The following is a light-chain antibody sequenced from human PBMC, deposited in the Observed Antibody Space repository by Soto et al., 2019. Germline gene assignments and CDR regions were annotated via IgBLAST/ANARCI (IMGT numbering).Light chain of an antibody. CDR3: QQYDNLPLT. CDR1: QDISDY. J-gene: IGKJ4*01. V-gene: IGKV1-33*01. CDR2: DAS. Sequence: DIQMTQSPSSLSASVGDRVTITCQASQDISDYVKWYQQKPGKPPKVLIYDASNVEAGVPSRFGGSGSGTDFSFTISSLQPEDIATYYCQQYDNLPLTFGGGTKVDIK.